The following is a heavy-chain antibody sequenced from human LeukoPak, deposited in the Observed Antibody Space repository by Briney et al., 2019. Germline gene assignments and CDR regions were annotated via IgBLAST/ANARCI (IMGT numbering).Heavy chain of an antibody. CDR3: AGDNPRWQQLAFDY. CDR2: IYYSGST. D-gene: IGHD6-13*01. Sequence: PSETLSLTCTVSGGSISSYYWSWIRQPPGKGREWIGYIYYSGSTNYNPSLKSRVTISVDTSKNQFSLKLSSVTAADTAVYYCAGDNPRWQQLAFDYWGQGTLVTVSS. J-gene: IGHJ4*02. CDR1: GGSISSYY. V-gene: IGHV4-59*01.